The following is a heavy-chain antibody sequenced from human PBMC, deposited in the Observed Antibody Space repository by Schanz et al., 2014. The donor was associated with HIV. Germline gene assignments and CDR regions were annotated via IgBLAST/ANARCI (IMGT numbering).Heavy chain of an antibody. CDR2: INPNSGGT. CDR3: ARVNKDIGGYYFDY. D-gene: IGHD2-15*01. CDR1: GYTFTGYY. V-gene: IGHV1-2*02. Sequence: QVQLVQSGAEVKKPGASVKVSCKASGYTFTGYYMHWVRQAPGQGLEWMGWINPNSGGTNYAQKFHGRVTMTRDTSISTAYMELSRLRSDDMAVYYCARVNKDIGGYYFDYWGQGTLVTVSS. J-gene: IGHJ4*02.